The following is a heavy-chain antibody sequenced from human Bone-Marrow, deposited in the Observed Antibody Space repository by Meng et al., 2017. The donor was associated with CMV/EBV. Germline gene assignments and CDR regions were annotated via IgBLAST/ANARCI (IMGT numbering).Heavy chain of an antibody. CDR3: ARSGAAGVRNWFDP. Sequence: SETLSLTCTVSGGSISSSSYYWGWIRQPPGKGLEWIGSIYYSGSTYYNPSLKSRVTISVDTSKNQFSLKLSSVTAADTAVYYCARSGAAGVRNWFDPWGQGTLVTVPS. D-gene: IGHD6-13*01. CDR1: GGSISSSSYY. CDR2: IYYSGST. V-gene: IGHV4-39*07. J-gene: IGHJ5*02.